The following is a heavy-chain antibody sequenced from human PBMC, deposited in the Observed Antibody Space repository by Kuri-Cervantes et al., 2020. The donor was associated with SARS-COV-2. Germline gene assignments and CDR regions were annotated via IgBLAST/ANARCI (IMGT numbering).Heavy chain of an antibody. V-gene: IGHV4-30-4*07. J-gene: IGHJ6*03. CDR3: ARVPPRVTTRSDFWSGSMTYYYYMDV. CDR1: GDSISSGGYS. D-gene: IGHD3-3*01. CDR2: IYYSGSP. Sequence: SQTLSLTCAVSGDSISSGGYSWSWIRQPPGKGLEWIGHIYYSGSPYYNPSLRRRMTISIDTSKNEVSLKLTSVTAADTAMYYCARVPPRVTTRSDFWSGSMTYYYYMDVWGKGTPVTVSS.